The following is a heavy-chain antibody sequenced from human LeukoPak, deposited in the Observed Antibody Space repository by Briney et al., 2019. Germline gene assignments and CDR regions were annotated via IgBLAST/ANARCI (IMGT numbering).Heavy chain of an antibody. CDR2: ISGSGGST. CDR3: AKTDGSTYYDFWSGYLEGYFDY. D-gene: IGHD3-3*01. J-gene: IGHJ4*02. CDR1: GFTFSTYA. V-gene: IGHV3-23*01. Sequence: GGSLRLSCAASGFTFSTYAMSWVGQAPGKGLEYVSAISGSGGSTYYADSVKGRFTIPRDNTKNALYLQMNSLRADDTAVYYCAKTDGSTYYDFWSGYLEGYFDYWGQGTLVTVSS.